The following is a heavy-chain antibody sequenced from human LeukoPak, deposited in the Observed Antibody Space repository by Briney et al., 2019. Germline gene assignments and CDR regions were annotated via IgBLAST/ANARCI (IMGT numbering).Heavy chain of an antibody. J-gene: IGHJ4*02. CDR2: IYYSGST. D-gene: IGHD3-22*01. Sequence: SETLSLTCTVSGGSISSSSYHWGWIRQPPGKGLEWIGSIYYSGSTYYNPSLKSRVTISVDTSKNQFSLKLSSVTAADTAVYYCATATSGSLFDYWGQGTLVTVSS. CDR3: ATATSGSLFDY. CDR1: GGSISSSSYH. V-gene: IGHV4-39*01.